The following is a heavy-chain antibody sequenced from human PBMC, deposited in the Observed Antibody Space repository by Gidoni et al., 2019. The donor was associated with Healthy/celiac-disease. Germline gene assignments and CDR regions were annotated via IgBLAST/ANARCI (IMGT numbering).Heavy chain of an antibody. J-gene: IGHJ4*02. D-gene: IGHD3-3*01. CDR3: ARCPLYDFWSGYYTTYYFDY. V-gene: IGHV4-34*01. CDR2: INHRGST. Sequence: QVQLQQWGAGLLRHSETLSRTCAVHGGSFSGYYWSWLRQPPGKGLEWTGEINHRGSTNYHPSLKSRVTISVDTSKNQFSLKLSSVTAADTAVYYCARCPLYDFWSGYYTTYYFDYWGQGTLVTVSS. CDR1: GGSFSGYY.